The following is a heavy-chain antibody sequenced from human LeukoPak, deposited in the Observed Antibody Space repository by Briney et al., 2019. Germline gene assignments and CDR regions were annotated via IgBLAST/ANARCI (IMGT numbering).Heavy chain of an antibody. CDR1: GFTFSSYS. J-gene: IGHJ6*03. Sequence: GGSLRLSCAASGFTFSSYSMNWVRQAPGKGLEWVSSISSSSSYIYYADSVKGRFTISRDNSKNTLYLQMNSLRAEDTAVYYCAKDGGYCGGDCPQYYYYYMDVWGKGTTVTVSS. D-gene: IGHD2-21*02. CDR3: AKDGGYCGGDCPQYYYYYMDV. CDR2: ISSSSSYI. V-gene: IGHV3-21*01.